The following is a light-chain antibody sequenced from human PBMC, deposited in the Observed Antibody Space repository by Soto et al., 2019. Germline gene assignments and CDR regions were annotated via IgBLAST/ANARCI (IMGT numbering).Light chain of an antibody. J-gene: IGKJ1*01. CDR1: QSIRSY. CDR2: DAS. CDR3: QQSYSTPPWT. Sequence: DLQLIQDPSSLSASVGARVTITCRASQSIRSYLNWVQQKPGKAPKLLIYDASSLQTGVPSRFSGSGSGTDFSLTVSSLQPEDFATYYCQQSYSTPPWTFGQGTKVDI. V-gene: IGKV1-39*01.